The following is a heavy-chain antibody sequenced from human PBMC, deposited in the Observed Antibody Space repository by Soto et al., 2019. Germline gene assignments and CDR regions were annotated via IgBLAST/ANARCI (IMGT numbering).Heavy chain of an antibody. CDR2: IYHTGRT. CDR3: ARTDAYNSSFFDS. V-gene: IGHV4-31*03. CDR1: GDSVNSAY. J-gene: IGHJ4*02. D-gene: IGHD6-6*01. Sequence: QVQLQEMGPGLVKPSQTLTITCTVSGDSVNSAYWSWIRQLPGKGLEWMGHIYHTGRTFYNPSLKSRLAISIDTSKPLFSLKLRSVTASDTAVYYCARTDAYNSSFFDSWGQGTVVTVSS.